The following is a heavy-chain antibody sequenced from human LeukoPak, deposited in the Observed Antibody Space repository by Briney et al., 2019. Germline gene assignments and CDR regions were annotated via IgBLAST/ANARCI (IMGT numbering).Heavy chain of an antibody. Sequence: GGSLRLSCAASGFTFSSYSMNWVRQAPGKGLEWVSSISSSSSYIYYADSVKGRFTISRDNAKNSLYLQMNSLRAEDTAVYYCARDLDKQWLVGAFDYWGQGTLVTVSS. J-gene: IGHJ4*02. CDR1: GFTFSSYS. V-gene: IGHV3-21*01. D-gene: IGHD6-19*01. CDR3: ARDLDKQWLVGAFDY. CDR2: ISSSSSYI.